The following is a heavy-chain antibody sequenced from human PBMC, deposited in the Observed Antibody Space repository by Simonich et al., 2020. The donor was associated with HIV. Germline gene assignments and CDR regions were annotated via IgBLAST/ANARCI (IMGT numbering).Heavy chain of an antibody. CDR1: GYTLTELS. D-gene: IGHD3-22*01. CDR2: VNPEDRET. Sequence: QVQLVQSGAEVKKPGASVKVSCKVSGYTLTELSMHWVRQAPGKGVEWMGGVNPEDRETIYAQKFQGRVTMTEDSSTDTAHMELSSLTSEDTAVYFCAAVKYYYDSSGFSYDGVDVWGQGTMVTVSS. CDR3: AAVKYYYDSSGFSYDGVDV. J-gene: IGHJ3*01. V-gene: IGHV1-24*01.